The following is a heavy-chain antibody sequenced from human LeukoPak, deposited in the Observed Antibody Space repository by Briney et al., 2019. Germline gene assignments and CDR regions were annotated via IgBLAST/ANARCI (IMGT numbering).Heavy chain of an antibody. V-gene: IGHV5-51*01. Sequence: GESLKISLQGSGYTFTNYRMGRVRQMPGKGLEWMGSIYPRDSDTTYSPSFEGQVTISADKSITTAYLQWSSLKASDSAMYYCARLIPGYSLFDYWGQGTLVTVSS. CDR3: ARLIPGYSLFDY. J-gene: IGHJ4*02. D-gene: IGHD5-18*01. CDR1: GYTFTNYR. CDR2: IYPRDSDT.